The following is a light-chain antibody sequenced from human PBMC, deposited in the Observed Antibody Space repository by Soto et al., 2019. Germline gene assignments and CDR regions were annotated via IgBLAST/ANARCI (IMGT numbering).Light chain of an antibody. CDR1: SSNIGSNY. J-gene: IGLJ1*01. Sequence: QLVLTQPPSASGTPGQRVTISCSGSSSNIGSNYVYWYQQLPGTAPKLLIYRNNQRPSGVPDRFSGSISGTSASLAISGLRSEDEDDYYCAAWDDSLSGRVFGTGTKLTVL. CDR2: RNN. V-gene: IGLV1-47*01. CDR3: AAWDDSLSGRV.